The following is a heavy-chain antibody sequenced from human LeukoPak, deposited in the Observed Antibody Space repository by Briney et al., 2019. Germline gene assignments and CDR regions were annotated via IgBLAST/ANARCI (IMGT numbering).Heavy chain of an antibody. CDR1: GFTFSSYE. CDR3: ARDPYGDYYMDV. D-gene: IGHD4-17*01. CDR2: ISSSSSTI. Sequence: PGGSLRLSCAASGFTFSSYEMNWVRQAPGKGLEWVSYISSSSSTIYYADSVKGRFTISRDNAKNSLYLQMNSLRAEDTAVYYCARDPYGDYYMDVWGKGTTVTVSS. J-gene: IGHJ6*03. V-gene: IGHV3-48*01.